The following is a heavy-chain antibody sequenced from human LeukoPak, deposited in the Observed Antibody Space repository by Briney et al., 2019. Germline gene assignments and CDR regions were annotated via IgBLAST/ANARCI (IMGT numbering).Heavy chain of an antibody. V-gene: IGHV3-11*04. J-gene: IGHJ4*02. CDR2: ISNTGDSI. CDR3: GRGHWGLDY. D-gene: IGHD7-27*01. Sequence: GGPLRLSCAASGFTFSDSYMTWIRQAPGKGLEWVSFISNTGDSIYYADSVKGRFTTSRDNAKSSLSLQMNSLRAEDTAVYYCGRGHWGLDYWGQGALVTASS. CDR1: GFTFSDSY.